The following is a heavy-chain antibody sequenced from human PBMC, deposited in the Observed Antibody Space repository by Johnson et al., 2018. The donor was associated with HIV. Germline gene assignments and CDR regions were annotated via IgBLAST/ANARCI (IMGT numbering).Heavy chain of an antibody. CDR2: ISYDGSNK. CDR3: ARGQRATDI. Sequence: VHLVESGGGVVQPGRSLRLSCAASGFTFSSYAMHWVRQAPGKGLEWVAVISYDGSNKYYADSVKGRFTISRDNSKNTLYLQMNSLRAEDTAIYYCARGQRATDIWGQGTMVTVSS. V-gene: IGHV3-30*04. CDR1: GFTFSSYA. J-gene: IGHJ3*02.